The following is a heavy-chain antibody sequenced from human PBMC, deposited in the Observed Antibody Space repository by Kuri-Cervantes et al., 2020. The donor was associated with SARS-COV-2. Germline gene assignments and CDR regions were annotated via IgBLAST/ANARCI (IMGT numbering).Heavy chain of an antibody. CDR2: IYHSGST. V-gene: IGHV4-59*01. CDR3: ARGGTYYYDRSGFDWFDP. Sequence: GSLRLSCEASGFSFSTAWMNWVRQAPGKGLEWIGYIYHSGSTNYNPSLNSRVTISIDTSKNQFALRLSTVTAADTAVYYCARGGTYYYDRSGFDWFDPWGQGTLVTVSS. CDR1: GFSFSTAW. J-gene: IGHJ5*02. D-gene: IGHD3-22*01.